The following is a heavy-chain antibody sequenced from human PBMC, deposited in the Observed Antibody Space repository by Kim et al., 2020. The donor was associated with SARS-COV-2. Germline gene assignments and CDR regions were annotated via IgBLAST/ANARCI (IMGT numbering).Heavy chain of an antibody. CDR3: AKTTYYDILTGYYPYYFDY. V-gene: IGHV3-23*01. J-gene: IGHJ4*02. D-gene: IGHD3-9*01. Sequence: GRFTISRDNSKNTLYLQMNSLRAEDTAVYYCAKTTYYDILTGYYPYYFDYWGQGTLVTVSS.